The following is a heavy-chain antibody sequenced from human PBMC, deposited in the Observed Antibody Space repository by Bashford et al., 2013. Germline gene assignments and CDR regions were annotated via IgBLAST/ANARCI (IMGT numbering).Heavy chain of an antibody. D-gene: IGHD4-17*01. CDR2: INPGGGRT. V-gene: IGHV1-46*03. Sequence: ASVKVSCKASGYSFISYQMYWVRQAPGQGLEWMGVINPGGGRTTYAQKFQGRVTMTRDASTSTVYMELSSLRSEDTAVYYCARRMYGDYDHDYYGMDVVGPRDHGHRLL. CDR3: ARRMYGDYDHDYYGMDV. J-gene: IGHJ6*02. CDR1: GYSFISYQ.